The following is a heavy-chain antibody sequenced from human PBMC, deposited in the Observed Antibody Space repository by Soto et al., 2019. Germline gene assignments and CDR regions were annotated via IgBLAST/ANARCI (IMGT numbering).Heavy chain of an antibody. CDR3: AGHQFGVEMATIGNWNFDL. CDR2: FIPIFGTA. CDR1: GGTFSSYA. Sequence: QVQLVQSGAEVKKPGSSVKVSCKASGGTFSSYAISWVRQAPGQGLDWMGGFIPIFGTANYARRFQGRDTITADKSRSTAYMGVSSLRSEDTAVYYCAGHQFGVEMATIGNWNFDLSGRGALVTVSS. V-gene: IGHV1-69*06. D-gene: IGHD5-12*01. J-gene: IGHJ2*01.